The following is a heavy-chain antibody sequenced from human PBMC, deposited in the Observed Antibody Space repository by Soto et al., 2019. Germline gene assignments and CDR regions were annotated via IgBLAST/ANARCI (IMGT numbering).Heavy chain of an antibody. Sequence: GGSLRLSCAASGFTFSSYSMNWVRQAPGKGLEWVSYISSSSSTIYYADSVKGRFTISRDNAKNSLYLQMNSLRAEDTAVYYCARANYYGSPGDFDYWGQGTLVTVSS. CDR3: ARANYYGSPGDFDY. CDR1: GFTFSSYS. J-gene: IGHJ4*02. V-gene: IGHV3-48*01. D-gene: IGHD3-10*01. CDR2: ISSSSSTI.